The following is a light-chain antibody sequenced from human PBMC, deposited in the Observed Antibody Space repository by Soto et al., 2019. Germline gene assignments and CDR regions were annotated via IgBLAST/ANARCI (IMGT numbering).Light chain of an antibody. CDR2: GAS. J-gene: IGKJ5*01. CDR3: QQYNNWPPLT. CDR1: QSVSSN. Sequence: EIVLTQSPVTLSLSPGERATLSCRASQSVSSNSLAWYQQKPGQAPRLLIYGASSRATGIPARFSGSGSGTEFTLTISSLQSEDFAVYYCQQYNNWPPLTFGQGTRLEIK. V-gene: IGKV3D-15*01.